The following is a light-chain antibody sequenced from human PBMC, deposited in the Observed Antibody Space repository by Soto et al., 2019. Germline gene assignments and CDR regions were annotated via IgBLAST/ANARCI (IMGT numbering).Light chain of an antibody. CDR1: SSNIESNT. Sequence: QSVLTQPPSASGTPGQRVTISCSGSSSNIESNTVYWYQQLPGMAPRLLIHTNDRRPSRAPDRFSGSKSGTSASLAISGLQSEDEADYYCLAWDDSLNGNLFGTGTKVTV. CDR2: TND. V-gene: IGLV1-44*01. J-gene: IGLJ1*01. CDR3: LAWDDSLNGNL.